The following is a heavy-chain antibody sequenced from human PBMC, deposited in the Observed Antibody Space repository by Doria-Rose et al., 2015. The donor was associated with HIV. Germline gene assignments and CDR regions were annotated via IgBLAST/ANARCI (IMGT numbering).Heavy chain of an antibody. V-gene: IGHV2-26*01. CDR1: GVSLSSPGMG. CDR3: ARITSSRWYYKYYFDF. D-gene: IGHD6-13*01. Sequence: QVTLKESGPVLVKPTETLTLTCTVSGVSLSSPGMGVSWIRQPPGKALEWLANIVAYVESSYNTSLKSRLTISRCTSKSQVVLTMTDMDPVDTATYYCARITSSRWYYKYYFDFWGQGTLVIVSA. J-gene: IGHJ4*02. CDR2: IVAYVES.